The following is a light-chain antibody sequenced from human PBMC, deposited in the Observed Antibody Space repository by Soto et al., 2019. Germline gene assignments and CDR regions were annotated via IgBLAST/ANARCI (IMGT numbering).Light chain of an antibody. CDR2: DAS. CDR3: QQRSNWPPT. V-gene: IGKV3-11*01. J-gene: IGKJ1*01. Sequence: EIVLTQSPATLSLSPGERATLSCRASQSVSSYLAWYQQKPGKAPRLLIYDASNRATGIPARFSGSGSGTDFTLTISSREPEDFAVYYCQQRSNWPPTFGQGTKVEIK. CDR1: QSVSSY.